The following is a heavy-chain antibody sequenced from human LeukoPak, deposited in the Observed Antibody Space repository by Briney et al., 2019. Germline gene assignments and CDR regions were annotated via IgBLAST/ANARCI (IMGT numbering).Heavy chain of an antibody. Sequence: ASVKVSCKASGYTFTGYCMHWVRQAPGQGLEWMGWINPNSGGTNYAQKFQGWVTMTRDTSISTAYMELSRLRSDDTAVYYCARGKYSGYDSAFDIWGQGTMVTVSS. CDR2: INPNSGGT. CDR3: ARGKYSGYDSAFDI. V-gene: IGHV1-2*04. J-gene: IGHJ3*02. D-gene: IGHD5-12*01. CDR1: GYTFTGYC.